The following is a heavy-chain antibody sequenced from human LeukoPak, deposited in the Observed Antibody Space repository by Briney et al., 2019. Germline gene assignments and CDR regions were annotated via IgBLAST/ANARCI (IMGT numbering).Heavy chain of an antibody. J-gene: IGHJ5*02. CDR3: ARDAPYGSGSYHNNWFDP. CDR1: GFTFSSYW. CDR2: IKQDGSEK. V-gene: IGHV3-7*01. Sequence: GGSLRLSCAASGFTFSSYWMSWVRQAPGKGLEWVAHIKQDGSEKYYVDSVKGRFTISRDNAKNSLYLQMNSLRAEDTAVYYCARDAPYGSGSYHNNWFDPWGQGTLVTVSS. D-gene: IGHD3-10*01.